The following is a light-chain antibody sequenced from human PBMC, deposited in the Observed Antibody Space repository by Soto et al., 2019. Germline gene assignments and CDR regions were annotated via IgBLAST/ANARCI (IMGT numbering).Light chain of an antibody. CDR1: QGIKND. J-gene: IGKJ2*01. V-gene: IGKV1-6*01. Sequence: AIQMTQSPSSLSASVGDRVTITCRASQGIKNDLGWYQQKPGKAPKLLIYAASSLQSGVPSRFSGSGPGTDFTLTISSLQPEDFATYYCQQNYNAPQTFAQGTKLKIK. CDR2: AAS. CDR3: QQNYNAPQT.